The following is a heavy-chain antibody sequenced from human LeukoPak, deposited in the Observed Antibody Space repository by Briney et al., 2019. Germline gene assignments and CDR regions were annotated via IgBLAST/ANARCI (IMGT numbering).Heavy chain of an antibody. CDR2: FYTSGTP. J-gene: IGHJ4*02. Sequence: SQTLSLTCTVSGGSISRGSYFWSWIRQPAGKGLEWIGRFYTSGTPNYNPSLKSRVTISVDTSKNQFSLKLSSVTAADTAVYYCARTDIPISGSYVSDWGQGTLVTVSS. D-gene: IGHD1-26*01. CDR3: ARTDIPISGSYVSD. V-gene: IGHV4-61*02. CDR1: GGSISRGSYF.